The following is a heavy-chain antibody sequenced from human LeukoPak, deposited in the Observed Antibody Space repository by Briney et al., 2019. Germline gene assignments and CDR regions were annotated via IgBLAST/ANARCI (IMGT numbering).Heavy chain of an antibody. CDR3: ARAGVYYYDSSGYYYSYYFDY. J-gene: IGHJ4*02. D-gene: IGHD3-22*01. CDR1: GGTFSSYA. V-gene: IGHV1-69*13. CDR2: IIPISGTA. Sequence: ASVKVSCKASGGTFSSYAISWVRQAPGQGLEWMGGIIPISGTANYAQKFQGRVTITADESTSTAYMELSSLRSEDTAVYYCARAGVYYYDSSGYYYSYYFDYWGQGTLVTVSS.